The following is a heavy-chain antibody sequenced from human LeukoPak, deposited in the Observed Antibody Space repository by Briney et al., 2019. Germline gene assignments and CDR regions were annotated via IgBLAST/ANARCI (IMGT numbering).Heavy chain of an antibody. Sequence: PGGSLRLSCTAPGFNFHDYAMHWVRQAPGKGLEWVSGISFNSGSIGYADSVKGRFTVSRDNAKNSLYLQMASLRTEDSALYYCTNGSPYHSGLDVWGQGTSVTVSS. CDR1: GFNFHDYA. CDR3: TNGSPYHSGLDV. J-gene: IGHJ6*02. CDR2: ISFNSGSI. V-gene: IGHV3-9*01. D-gene: IGHD1-26*01.